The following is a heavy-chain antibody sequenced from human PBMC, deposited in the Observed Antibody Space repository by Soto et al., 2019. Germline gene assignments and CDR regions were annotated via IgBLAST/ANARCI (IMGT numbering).Heavy chain of an antibody. J-gene: IGHJ5*02. D-gene: IGHD2-15*01. V-gene: IGHV3-23*01. CDR1: GFAFSSYA. CDR2: VSDSGYTT. CDR3: AKLTRGYCSGDSCPNWFDP. Sequence: EVQLLESGGGLVQPGGSLRLSCAASGFAFSSYAMSWVRQAPGKGLEWVTGVSDSGYTTSYADPVKGRFTISRDNSKNTLYLQMNSLRAEDTAVYYCAKLTRGYCSGDSCPNWFDPWGQGTLVTVSS.